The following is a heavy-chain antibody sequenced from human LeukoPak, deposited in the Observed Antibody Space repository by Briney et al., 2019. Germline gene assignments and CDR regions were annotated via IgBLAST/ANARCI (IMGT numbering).Heavy chain of an antibody. J-gene: IGHJ3*02. CDR1: GFTFSSYW. CDR3: ASGSSGWYLLSGAFDI. D-gene: IGHD6-19*01. V-gene: IGHV3-53*04. CDR2: IYSGGST. Sequence: GSLRLSCAASGFTFSSYWMSWVRQAPGKGLEWVSVIYSGGSTYYADSVKGRFTISRHNSKNTLYLQMNSLRAEDTAVYYCASGSSGWYLLSGAFDIWGQGTMVTVSS.